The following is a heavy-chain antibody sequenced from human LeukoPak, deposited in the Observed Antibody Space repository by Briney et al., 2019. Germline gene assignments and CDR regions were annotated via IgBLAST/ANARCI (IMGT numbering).Heavy chain of an antibody. CDR2: ISSNGGST. V-gene: IGHV3-64D*06. CDR1: GFTFSSYA. CDR3: VKDGYCSGGSCYSQLDY. D-gene: IGHD2-15*01. Sequence: GGSLRLSCSASGFTFSSYAMHWVRQAPGKGLEYVSAISSNGGSTCYADSMKGRFTISRDNSKNTLYLQMSSLRAEDTAVYYCVKDGYCSGGSCYSQLDYWGQGTLVTVSS. J-gene: IGHJ4*02.